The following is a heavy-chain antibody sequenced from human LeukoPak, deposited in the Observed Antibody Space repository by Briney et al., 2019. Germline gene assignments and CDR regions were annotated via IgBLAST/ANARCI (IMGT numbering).Heavy chain of an antibody. D-gene: IGHD3-3*01. CDR3: ARELNTYYGP. Sequence: ASVKVSCKASGYTFTGYYMHWVRQAPGQGLEWMGWINPNSGGTNYAQKFQGRDTMTRDTSISTAYMELSRLRSDDTAVYYCARELNTYYGPWGQGTLVTVSS. V-gene: IGHV1-2*02. CDR2: INPNSGGT. CDR1: GYTFTGYY. J-gene: IGHJ5*02.